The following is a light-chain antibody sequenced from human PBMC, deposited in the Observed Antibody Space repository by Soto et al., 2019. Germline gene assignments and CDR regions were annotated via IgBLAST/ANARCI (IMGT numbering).Light chain of an antibody. CDR1: SGHSSYA. CDR3: QTWGTGTHAV. J-gene: IGLJ7*01. Sequence: QSVLTQSPSASASLGASVKLTCTLSSGHSSYAIAWHQQQPEKGPRYLMKLNSDGSHSKGDGIPDRFSGSSSGAERYLTISSLPSEDEADYYCQTWGTGTHAVFGGGTQLTVL. V-gene: IGLV4-69*01. CDR2: LNSDGSH.